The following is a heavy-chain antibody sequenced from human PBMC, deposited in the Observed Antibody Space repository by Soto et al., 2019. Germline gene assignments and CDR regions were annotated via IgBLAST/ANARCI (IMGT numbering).Heavy chain of an antibody. D-gene: IGHD6-13*01. CDR3: ARALYSSSWYDTNYYYGMDV. V-gene: IGHV4-39*01. CDR2: IYYSGST. CDR1: GGSISSSSYY. J-gene: IGHJ6*02. Sequence: KPSETLSLTCTVSGGSISSSSYYWGWIRQPPGKGLEWIGSIYYSGSTYYNPSLKSRVTISVDTSKNQFSLKLSSVTAADTAVYYCARALYSSSWYDTNYYYGMDVWGQGTTVTVSS.